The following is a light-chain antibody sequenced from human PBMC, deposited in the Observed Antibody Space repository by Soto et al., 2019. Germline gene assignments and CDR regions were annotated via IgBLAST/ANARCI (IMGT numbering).Light chain of an antibody. V-gene: IGKV3-20*01. Sequence: IGLTHSPGTLSLSPWERATRSCRASQSVSSSYLGWYQQKPGQAPRLLIYGDSSRATGIPDRFSGSGSGTDFTLTISRLEPEDFAVYYCQQYGSSPPLTFGGGTKVDIK. CDR3: QQYGSSPPLT. CDR1: QSVSSSY. J-gene: IGKJ4*01. CDR2: GDS.